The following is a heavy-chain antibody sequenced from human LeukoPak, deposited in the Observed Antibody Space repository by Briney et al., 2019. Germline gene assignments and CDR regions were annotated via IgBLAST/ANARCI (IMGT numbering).Heavy chain of an antibody. CDR2: ISYDGSNK. J-gene: IGHJ4*02. D-gene: IGHD1-1*01. CDR3: AKLPVAGIQLVF. Sequence: GRSLRLSCAASGFTFSSYGMHWVRQAPGKGLEWVAVISYDGSNKYYADSVKGRFTISRDNSKNTLYLQMNSLRAEDTAVYYCAKLPVAGIQLVFWGQGTLVTVSS. CDR1: GFTFSSYG. V-gene: IGHV3-30*18.